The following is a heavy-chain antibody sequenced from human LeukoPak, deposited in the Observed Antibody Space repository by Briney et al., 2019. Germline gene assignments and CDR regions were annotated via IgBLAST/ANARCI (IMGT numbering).Heavy chain of an antibody. CDR3: ARDGHYCSSTSCPTPNDAFDI. V-gene: IGHV3-30*10. D-gene: IGHD2-2*01. CDR1: GFTFSSYA. Sequence: GRSLRLSCAASGFTFSSYAMHWVRQAPGKGLEWVAVISYDGSNKYYTDSVKGRFTISRDNSKNTLYLQMNSLRAEDTAVYYCARDGHYCSSTSCPTPNDAFDIWGQGTMVTVSS. J-gene: IGHJ3*02. CDR2: ISYDGSNK.